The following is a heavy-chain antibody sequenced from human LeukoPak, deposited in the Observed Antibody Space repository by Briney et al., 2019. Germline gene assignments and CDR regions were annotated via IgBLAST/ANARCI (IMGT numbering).Heavy chain of an antibody. D-gene: IGHD3-3*01. CDR1: GYSFTSYW. CDR3: ARTRFLEWEDFDY. J-gene: IGHJ4*02. Sequence: PGESLTISCKGSGYSFTSYWIGWVRQMPGKGLEWMGIIYPGDSDTRYSPSFQGQVTISADKSISTAYLQWSSLKASDTAMYYCARTRFLEWEDFDYWGQGTLVTVSS. V-gene: IGHV5-51*01. CDR2: IYPGDSDT.